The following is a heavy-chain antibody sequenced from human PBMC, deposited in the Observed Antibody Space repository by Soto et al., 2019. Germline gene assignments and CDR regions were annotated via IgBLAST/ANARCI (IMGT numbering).Heavy chain of an antibody. V-gene: IGHV1-69*13. D-gene: IGHD2-15*01. Sequence: GAAVKGSSKGSGGTFSRYAINSVRQGPGHALARMGGIIPIFATANYAQKFQGRVTITADESTGTAYMELSSLRSEDTAVYYCARGSGGSSYYYYGMDVWGQGTTVTVSS. CDR3: ARGSGGSSYYYYGMDV. CDR2: IIPIFATA. CDR1: GGTFSRYA. J-gene: IGHJ6*02.